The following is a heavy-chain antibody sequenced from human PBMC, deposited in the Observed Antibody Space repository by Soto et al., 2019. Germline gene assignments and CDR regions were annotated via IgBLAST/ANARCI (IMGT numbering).Heavy chain of an antibody. J-gene: IGHJ6*01. CDR3: SGCSGGACHHTYGIDV. CDR2: ISPSTSHI. V-gene: IGHV3-21*01. CDR1: GFTFSSCT. D-gene: IGHD2-15*01. Sequence: EVHLVESGGGLVKPGGSLRLSCAVSGFTFSSCTMNWVRQAPGKGLEWVSSISPSTSHIYYADSVKGRFTISRDNAKNSLFLQMNSLRAEDTAVYYWSGCSGGACHHTYGIDVWGQGTTVTVSS.